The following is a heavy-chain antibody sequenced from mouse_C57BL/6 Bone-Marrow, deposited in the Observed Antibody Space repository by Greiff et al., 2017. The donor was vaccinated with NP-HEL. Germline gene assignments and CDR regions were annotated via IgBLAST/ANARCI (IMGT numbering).Heavy chain of an antibody. Sequence: QVQLKQSGPELVKPGASVKISCKASGYAFSSPWMNWVKQRPGKGLEWIGRIYPGDGDTNYNGKFKGKATLTADKSSSTAYMQLSSLTSDDSAVYFCARVRGDYYGNYAMDYWGQGTSVTVSS. CDR3: ARVRGDYYGNYAMDY. J-gene: IGHJ4*01. CDR2: IYPGDGDT. CDR1: GYAFSSPW. D-gene: IGHD1-1*01. V-gene: IGHV1-82*01.